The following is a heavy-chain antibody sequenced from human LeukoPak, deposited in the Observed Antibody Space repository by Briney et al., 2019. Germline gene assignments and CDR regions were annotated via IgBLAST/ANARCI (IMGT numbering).Heavy chain of an antibody. CDR2: IYYSKNA. CDR3: VSPRGFSYGYFDN. Sequence: SETLSLTCTVSGGSISSSSAYWGWIRQPPGKGLEWIGSIYYSKNAYYNPSLKSRVTISADTSKNQFSLTLGSVSATDTAVYYCVSPRGFSYGYFDNGGQGTRVTVSS. J-gene: IGHJ4*02. V-gene: IGHV4-39*01. D-gene: IGHD5-18*01. CDR1: GGSISSSSAY.